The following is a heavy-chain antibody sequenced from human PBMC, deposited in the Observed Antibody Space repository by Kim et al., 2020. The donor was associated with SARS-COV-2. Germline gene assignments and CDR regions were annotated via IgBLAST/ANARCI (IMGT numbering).Heavy chain of an antibody. J-gene: IGHJ1*01. D-gene: IGHD6-19*01. CDR2: IFYSGNI. CDR1: GDSISSSTFY. CDR3: TRGWREYFQV. V-gene: IGHV4-39*01. Sequence: SETLSLTCTVSGDSISSSTFYWGWIRQSPGRGLEWIGTIFYSGNIYYSPSLKSRVTISVDSSKNQFSLKLSSVTAADTAVYYCTRGWREYFQVWCQGTLV.